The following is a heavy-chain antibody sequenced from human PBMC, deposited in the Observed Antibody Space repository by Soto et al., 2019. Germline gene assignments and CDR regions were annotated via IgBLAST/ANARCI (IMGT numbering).Heavy chain of an antibody. V-gene: IGHV1-46*01. Sequence: ASVKVSCEASGYTLTAYQMHWVRQAPGQELEWMGIVNPSLGRANYAQKFQDRVAMTWDTATFTFYMELSSLRSDDTAIYYCARAPYNSTSYFIDVWGQGTLVTVSS. D-gene: IGHD6-6*01. J-gene: IGHJ4*02. CDR2: VNPSLGRA. CDR3: ARAPYNSTSYFIDV. CDR1: GYTLTAYQ.